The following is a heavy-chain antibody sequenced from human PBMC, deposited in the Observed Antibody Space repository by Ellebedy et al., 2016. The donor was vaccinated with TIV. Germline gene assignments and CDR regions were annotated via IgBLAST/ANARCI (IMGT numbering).Heavy chain of an antibody. CDR1: GGTFSSYA. D-gene: IGHD3-10*01. CDR3: ARDTGGSGRRWSVWFDP. J-gene: IGHJ5*02. V-gene: IGHV1-69*04. Sequence: ASVKVSCKASGGTFSSYAISWVRQAPGQGLEWMGRIIPILGIANYAQKFQGRVTITADKSTSTAYMELSSLRSEDTAVYYCARDTGGSGRRWSVWFDPWGQGTLVTVSS. CDR2: IIPILGIA.